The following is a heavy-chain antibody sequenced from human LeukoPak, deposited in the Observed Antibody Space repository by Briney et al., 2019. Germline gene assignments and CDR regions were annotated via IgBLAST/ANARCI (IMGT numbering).Heavy chain of an antibody. Sequence: PGGSLRLSCAASGFTFSSYTMNWVRQAPGKGLEWVSKISSSSSTIYYADSVKGRFTISRDNAKNSLYLQMNSLRAEDTAVYYCARDSQQALAILHAFDIWGHGTMVTVSS. CDR3: ARDSQQALAILHAFDI. D-gene: IGHD5-12*01. CDR1: GFTFSSYT. CDR2: ISSSSSTI. V-gene: IGHV3-48*01. J-gene: IGHJ3*02.